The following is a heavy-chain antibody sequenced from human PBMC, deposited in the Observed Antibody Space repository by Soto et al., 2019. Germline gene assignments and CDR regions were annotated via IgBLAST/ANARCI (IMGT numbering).Heavy chain of an antibody. CDR1: CGFFTSYY. J-gene: IGHJ5*02. CDR3: ETRITVFGLLIPPLDP. D-gene: IGHD3-3*01. Sequence: XETLSLTGSVDCGFFTSYYWNGIRPNPGKGLEWIGEINHTVGTHYNPSLKSRVTMSVDTSKNQFSLRLSSVTAADTAIYHCETRITVFGLLIPPLDPWGQGTQDTVAS. CDR2: INHTVGT. V-gene: IGHV4-34*01.